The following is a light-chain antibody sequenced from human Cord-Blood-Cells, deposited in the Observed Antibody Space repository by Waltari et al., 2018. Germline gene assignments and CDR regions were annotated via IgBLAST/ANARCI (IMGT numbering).Light chain of an antibody. CDR3: SSYTSSSTWV. V-gene: IGLV2-14*03. J-gene: IGLJ3*02. CDR2: DVS. CDR1: SSDVGGYNY. Sequence: ALTQPASVSGSPGQSITISCTGTSSDVGGYNYVSWYQQHPGKAPKLMIYDVSNRPSVVSNPCSGSKSGNTASLTISGLQAEDEADYYCSSYTSSSTWVFGGGTKLTVL.